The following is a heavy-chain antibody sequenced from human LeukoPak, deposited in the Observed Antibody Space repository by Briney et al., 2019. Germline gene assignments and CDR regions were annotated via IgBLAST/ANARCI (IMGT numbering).Heavy chain of an antibody. CDR2: IRDDGSIK. J-gene: IGHJ5*02. CDR3: ARGVVPVAEGDWFDP. D-gene: IGHD2-2*01. Sequence: GGSLRLSCAASGFTFSSYGMHWVRQAPGKGLEWVAVIRDDGSIKYYADSVKGRFTISRDNSKNTLYLQMNSLRAEDTAVYYCARGVVPVAEGDWFDPWGQGTLVTVSS. CDR1: GFTFSSYG. V-gene: IGHV3-33*01.